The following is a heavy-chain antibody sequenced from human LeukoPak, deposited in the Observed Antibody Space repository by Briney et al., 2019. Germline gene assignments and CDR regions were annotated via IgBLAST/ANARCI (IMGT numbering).Heavy chain of an antibody. V-gene: IGHV4-39*02. CDR1: GGSISSSSYY. CDR2: IYYSGST. CDR3: ARESVAPYYFDY. J-gene: IGHJ4*02. Sequence: SETLSLXCTVSGGSISSSSYYWGWIRQPPGKGLEWIGSIYYSGSTYYNPSLKSRVTISVDTSKNQFSLKLSSVTAADTAVYYCARESVAPYYFDYWGQGTLVTVSS.